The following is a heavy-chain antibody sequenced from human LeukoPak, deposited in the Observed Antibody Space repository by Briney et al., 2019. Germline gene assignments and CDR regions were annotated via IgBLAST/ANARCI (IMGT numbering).Heavy chain of an antibody. CDR1: GYTFTSYG. CDR2: ISAYNGNT. D-gene: IGHD6-19*01. Sequence: ASVKVSCKASGYTFTSYGISWVRQAPGQGLEWMGWISAYNGNTNYAQKLQGRVTMTTDTSTSTAYMELRSLRSDDTAVYYCAKSYSSGWYDAFDIWGQGTMVTVSS. J-gene: IGHJ3*02. V-gene: IGHV1-18*01. CDR3: AKSYSSGWYDAFDI.